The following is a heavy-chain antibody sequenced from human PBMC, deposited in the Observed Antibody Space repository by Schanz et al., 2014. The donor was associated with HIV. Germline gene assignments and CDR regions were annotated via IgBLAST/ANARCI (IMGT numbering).Heavy chain of an antibody. Sequence: QVQLVESGGGVVQPGRSLRLSCAASGFTFSSYGMHWVRQAPGKGLEWVAAMWYDESHKGYADSVKGRFTISRDNSKNTLYLQMNSLRAEDTAVYYCARGGIWEWDQPDFDYWGQGTLVTVSS. J-gene: IGHJ4*02. CDR3: ARGGIWEWDQPDFDY. D-gene: IGHD2-15*01. V-gene: IGHV3-33*08. CDR2: MWYDESHK. CDR1: GFTFSSYG.